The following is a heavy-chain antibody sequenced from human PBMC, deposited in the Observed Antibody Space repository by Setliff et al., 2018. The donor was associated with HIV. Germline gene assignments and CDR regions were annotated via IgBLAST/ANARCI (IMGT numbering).Heavy chain of an antibody. CDR1: GFTFRNYK. Sequence: PGGSLRLSCAASGFTFRNYKFNWVRQAPGRGLEWVSSISIGSGGAIDYADSVHGRFTISRDNSKNSLYLQMNSLRVEDTAVYYCARDYLYYNLYNGSPVYGMDVWGQGTTVTVSS. CDR3: ARDYLYYNLYNGSPVYGMDV. D-gene: IGHD3-3*01. J-gene: IGHJ6*02. V-gene: IGHV3-48*03. CDR2: ISIGSGGAI.